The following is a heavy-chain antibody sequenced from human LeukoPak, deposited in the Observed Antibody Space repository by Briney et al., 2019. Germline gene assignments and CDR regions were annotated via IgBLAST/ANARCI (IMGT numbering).Heavy chain of an antibody. CDR2: IYYSGST. J-gene: IGHJ3*02. CDR3: AGDYSNLEAFDI. V-gene: IGHV4-59*12. CDR1: GGSISSYY. Sequence: SETLSLTCTVSGGSISSYYWSWIRQPPGKGLEWIGYIYYSGSTNYNPSLKSRVTISVDTSKNQFSLKLSSVTAADTAVYYCAGDYSNLEAFDIWGQGTMVTVSS. D-gene: IGHD4-11*01.